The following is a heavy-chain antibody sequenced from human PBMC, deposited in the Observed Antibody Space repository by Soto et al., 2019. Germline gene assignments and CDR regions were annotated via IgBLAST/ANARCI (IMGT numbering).Heavy chain of an antibody. D-gene: IGHD1-1*01. CDR1: GFTFSSYA. V-gene: IGHV3-30-3*01. Sequence: GGSLRLSCAASGFTFSSYAMHWVRQAPGKGLEWVAVISYDGSNKYYADSVKGRFTISRDNSKNTLYLQMNSLRAEDTAVYYCATYRERLLTIDYWGQGTLVTVSS. CDR2: ISYDGSNK. CDR3: ATYRERLLTIDY. J-gene: IGHJ4*02.